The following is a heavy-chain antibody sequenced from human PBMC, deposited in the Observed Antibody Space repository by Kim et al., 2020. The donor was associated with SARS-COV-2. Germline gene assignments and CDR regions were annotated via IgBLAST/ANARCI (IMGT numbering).Heavy chain of an antibody. Sequence: NDAQKFQGRVTITADESTSTAYMELSSLRSEDTAVYYCAREGVTTHYFDYWGQGTLVTVSS. CDR3: AREGVTTHYFDY. V-gene: IGHV1-69*01. J-gene: IGHJ4*02. D-gene: IGHD4-17*01.